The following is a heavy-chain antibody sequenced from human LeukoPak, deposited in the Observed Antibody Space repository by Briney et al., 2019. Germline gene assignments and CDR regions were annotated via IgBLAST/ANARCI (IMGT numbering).Heavy chain of an antibody. CDR3: AKLLLETGGIGEEFDY. Sequence: GGSLRLSCAASGFTFSSYAMYWVRQAPGKGLEWVAFIRYDGNKKYYADSVKGRFTISRDNSRNTVYLQMNSLTSEDTAVYYCAKLLLETGGIGEEFDYWGQGTLVTVSS. J-gene: IGHJ4*02. D-gene: IGHD1-26*01. CDR2: IRYDGNKK. V-gene: IGHV3-30*02. CDR1: GFTFSSYA.